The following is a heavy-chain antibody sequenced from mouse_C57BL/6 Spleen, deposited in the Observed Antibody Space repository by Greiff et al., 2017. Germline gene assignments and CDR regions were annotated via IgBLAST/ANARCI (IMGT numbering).Heavy chain of an antibody. CDR3: ARSRLYDGYPFAY. D-gene: IGHD2-3*01. Sequence: QVQLQQPGAELVKPGASVKMSCKASGYTFTSYWITWVKQRPGQGLEWIGDIYPGSGSTNYNEKFKSKATLTVVTSSSTAYMQLSSLTSEDSAVYYCARSRLYDGYPFAYWGQGTLVTVSA. CDR1: GYTFTSYW. V-gene: IGHV1-55*01. J-gene: IGHJ3*01. CDR2: IYPGSGST.